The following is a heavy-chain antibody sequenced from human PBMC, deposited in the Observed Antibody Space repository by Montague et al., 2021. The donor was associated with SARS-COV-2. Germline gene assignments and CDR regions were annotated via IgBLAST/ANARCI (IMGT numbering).Heavy chain of an antibody. J-gene: IGHJ4*02. V-gene: IGHV4-34*01. Sequence: SETLSLTCAVYGGSFSGYYWSWIRQPPGKGLEWIGDINHSGSTNCNPSFKSRVTISVDTSKNQFSLKLSSVTAADTAVYYCARAIVDVTMMVVVMTGVAHYFDFGGKGTLVTVSS. CDR1: GGSFSGYY. CDR3: ARAIVDVTMMVVVMTGVAHYFDF. CDR2: INHSGST. D-gene: IGHD3-22*01.